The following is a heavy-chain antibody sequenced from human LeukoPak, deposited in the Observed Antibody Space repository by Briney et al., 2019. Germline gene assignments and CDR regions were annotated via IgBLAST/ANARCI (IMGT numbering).Heavy chain of an antibody. V-gene: IGHV3-21*04. CDR3: ARGGSYLSAFDI. CDR1: GFTFSSYS. D-gene: IGHD1-26*01. CDR2: ISSSSTYI. J-gene: IGHJ3*02. Sequence: PGGSLRLSCVVSGFTFSSYSMNWVRQAPGKGLEWVSSISSSSTYIYYTDSVKGRFTISRDNAKNSLYLQMNSLRAEDTAVYYCARGGSYLSAFDIWGQGTMVTVSS.